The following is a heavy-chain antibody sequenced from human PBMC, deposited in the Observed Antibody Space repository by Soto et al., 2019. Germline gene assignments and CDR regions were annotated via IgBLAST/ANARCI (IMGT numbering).Heavy chain of an antibody. CDR2: ISYDGSNK. V-gene: IGHV3-30-3*01. D-gene: IGHD2-2*01. J-gene: IGHJ5*02. CDR3: AKDRVIQLLPIWPDP. Sequence: GGSLRLSCAASGFTFSSYAMHWVRQAPGKGLEWVAVISYDGSNKYYGDSVKGRFTISRDNSKNMVFLQVDSLRVDDTAVYYCAKDRVIQLLPIWPDPWGQGTLVTVSS. CDR1: GFTFSSYA.